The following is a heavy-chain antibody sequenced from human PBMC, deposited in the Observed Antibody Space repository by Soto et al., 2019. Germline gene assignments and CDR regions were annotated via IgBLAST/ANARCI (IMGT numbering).Heavy chain of an antibody. V-gene: IGHV1-18*01. CDR3: ARFNGSGTNYYMDV. CDR1: GYIFTSYG. D-gene: IGHD3-10*01. Sequence: QVQLVQSGAELKKPGASAKVSCKASGYIFTSYGISWVRQAPGQGLEWMAWISVDSGNTNYAQNFQGRVTMTTDTSASTAHMELRSLRSDDTAVYYSARFNGSGTNYYMDVWGNWTRVIVPS. J-gene: IGHJ6*03. CDR2: ISVDSGNT.